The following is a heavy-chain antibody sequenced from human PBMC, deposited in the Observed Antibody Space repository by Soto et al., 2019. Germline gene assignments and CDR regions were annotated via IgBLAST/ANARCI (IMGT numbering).Heavy chain of an antibody. CDR3: ARGAAAGHYYYYGMDV. CDR2: IIPIFGTA. V-gene: IGHV1-69*13. J-gene: IGHJ6*02. D-gene: IGHD6-13*01. CDR1: GGTFSSYA. Sequence: SVKVSCKGSGGTFSSYAISWVRQAPGQGLEWMGGIIPIFGTANYAQKFQGRVTITADESTSTAYMELSSLRSEDTAVYYCARGAAAGHYYYYGMDVWGQGTTVTVSS.